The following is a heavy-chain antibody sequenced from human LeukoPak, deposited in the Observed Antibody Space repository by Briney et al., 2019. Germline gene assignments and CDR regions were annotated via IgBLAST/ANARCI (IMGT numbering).Heavy chain of an antibody. V-gene: IGHV3-23*01. J-gene: IGHJ5*02. CDR3: AKDQGFGRFQGWFDH. CDR1: GFTFSSYA. D-gene: IGHD3-10*01. CDR2: ISGSGGST. Sequence: GGSLRLSCAASGFTFSSYAMSWVRQAPGKGLEWVSAISGSGGSTYYADSVKGRFTISRDNSKNTLYLQMNSLRAEDTAVYYCAKDQGFGRFQGWFDHWGQGTLVTVSS.